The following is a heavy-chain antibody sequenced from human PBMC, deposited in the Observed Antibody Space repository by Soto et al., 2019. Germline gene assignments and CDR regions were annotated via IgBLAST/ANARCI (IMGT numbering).Heavy chain of an antibody. CDR2: IKSKTDGGTT. D-gene: IGHD1-20*01. CDR3: ATKTTGITKIAPGY. CDR1: VFTLSNPW. Sequence: LRLSCAASVFTLSNPWMSWVREAPGKGPEWVGRIKSKTDGGTTDYAAAVEGRFTISREDSKNTVHLQMDSQKTEDTAEYYCATKTTGITKIAPGYLGQRTLVTVCS. V-gene: IGHV3-15*01. J-gene: IGHJ1*01.